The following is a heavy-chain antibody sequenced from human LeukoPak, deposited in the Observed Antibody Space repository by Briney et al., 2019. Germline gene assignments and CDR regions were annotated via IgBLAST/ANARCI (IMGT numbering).Heavy chain of an antibody. D-gene: IGHD6-13*01. CDR2: IYTSGST. CDR3: ARGIAAAGILGY. Sequence: SETLSLTCTVSGGSISSGSYYWSWIRQPAGKGLEWIGRIYTSGSTNYNPSLKSRVTISVDTSKNQFSLKLSSVTAADTAVYYCARGIAAAGILGYWGQGTLVTVSS. V-gene: IGHV4-61*02. CDR1: GGSISSGSYY. J-gene: IGHJ4*02.